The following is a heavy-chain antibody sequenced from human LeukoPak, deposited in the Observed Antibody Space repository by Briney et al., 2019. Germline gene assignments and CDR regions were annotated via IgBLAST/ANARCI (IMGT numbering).Heavy chain of an antibody. Sequence: GASVKVSCKAPGGTFSSYAISWVRQAPGQGLEWMGGIIPIFGTANYAQKFQGRVTITADESTSTAYMELSSLRSEDTAVYYCASSLGGPNWFDPWGQGTLVAVSS. CDR3: ASSLGGPNWFDP. V-gene: IGHV1-69*13. CDR1: GGTFSSYA. J-gene: IGHJ5*02. CDR2: IIPIFGTA. D-gene: IGHD1-26*01.